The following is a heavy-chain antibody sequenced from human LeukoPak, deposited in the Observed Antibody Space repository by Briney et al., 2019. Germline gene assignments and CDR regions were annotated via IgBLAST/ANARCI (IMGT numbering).Heavy chain of an antibody. Sequence: PGGSLRLSCAASGFTFSGYSMNWVRQAPGKGLEWVSSISSSSSYIYYADSAKGRFTISRDNAKNSLYLQMNSLRAEDTAVYYCASQRFDPWGQGTLVTVSS. CDR3: ASQRFDP. CDR2: ISSSSSYI. J-gene: IGHJ5*02. CDR1: GFTFSGYS. V-gene: IGHV3-21*01.